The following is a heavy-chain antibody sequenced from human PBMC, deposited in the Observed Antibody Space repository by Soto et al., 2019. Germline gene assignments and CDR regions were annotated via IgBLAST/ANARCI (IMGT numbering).Heavy chain of an antibody. Sequence: QVQLVQSGAEVKKPGSSVKVSCKASGGTFSSYTISWVRQAPGQGLEWMGRIIPILGIANYAQKFQGRVTITADKSTSTDYMELSSLRSEDTAVYYCARQPRPYYDTVWYFDLWGRGTLVTVSS. CDR1: GGTFSSYT. CDR3: ARQPRPYYDTVWYFDL. V-gene: IGHV1-69*02. D-gene: IGHD3-22*01. J-gene: IGHJ2*01. CDR2: IIPILGIA.